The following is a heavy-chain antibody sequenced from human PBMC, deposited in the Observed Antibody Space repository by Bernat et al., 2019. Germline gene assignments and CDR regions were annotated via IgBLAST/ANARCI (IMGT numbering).Heavy chain of an antibody. V-gene: IGHV3-30*18. CDR3: AKDPSYDYVWGSYRYTSQPQQNSDY. J-gene: IGHJ4*02. CDR1: GFTVSNNY. CDR2: ISYDGSNK. Sequence: VQLVETGGGLIQPGGSLRLSCAASGFTVSNNYMSWVRQAPGKGLEWGAVISYDGSNKYYADSVKGRFTISRDNSKNTLYLQMNSLRAEDTAVYYCAKDPSYDYVWGSYRYTSQPQQNSDYWGQGTLVTVSS. D-gene: IGHD3-16*02.